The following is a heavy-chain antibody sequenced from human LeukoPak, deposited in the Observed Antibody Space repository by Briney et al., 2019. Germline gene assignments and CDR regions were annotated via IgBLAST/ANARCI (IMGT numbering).Heavy chain of an antibody. CDR3: ARHGHCTNGVCYSNDYHCMDV. Sequence: GESLKISCKGSGYSFTSYWIGWVRQMPGKGLEWMGIIYPDDSDTRYSPSFEGQVIISVGKSISTAYLQSSSLKASDTATYYCARHGHCTNGVCYSNDYHCMDVWGKGTTVTVSS. D-gene: IGHD2-8*01. J-gene: IGHJ6*04. CDR1: GYSFTSYW. CDR2: IYPDDSDT. V-gene: IGHV5-51*01.